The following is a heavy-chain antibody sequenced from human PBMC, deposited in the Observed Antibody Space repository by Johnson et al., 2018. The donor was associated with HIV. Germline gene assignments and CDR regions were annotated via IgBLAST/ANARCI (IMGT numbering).Heavy chain of an antibody. Sequence: VQLVESGGGVVQPGRSLRLSCAASGFTFRNYGMHWVRQAPGKGLEWVASVSFDGSNKYYADSVKGRFTISRDNSKNTLYLQMISLRTEDTAVYYCAREGESLLDAVDIWGQGTMVTVSA. J-gene: IGHJ3*02. D-gene: IGHD3-16*01. V-gene: IGHV3-30-3*01. CDR3: AREGESLLDAVDI. CDR1: GFTFRNYG. CDR2: VSFDGSNK.